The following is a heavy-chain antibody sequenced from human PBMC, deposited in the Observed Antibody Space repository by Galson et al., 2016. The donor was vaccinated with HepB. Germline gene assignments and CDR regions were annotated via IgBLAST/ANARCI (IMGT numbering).Heavy chain of an antibody. J-gene: IGHJ6*02. D-gene: IGHD2-2*01. CDR1: GFTFSSYG. CDR2: TWYDGSNK. V-gene: IGHV3-33*01. Sequence: SLRLSCAASGFTFSSYGMHWVRQAPGKGLEWVAVTWYDGSNKHYADSVKGRFTISRDNSKNTLYLQMNSLRVEDTAVYYCARDGGVGGPPECISTICYYYYHGMDVWGQGTTVTVSS. CDR3: ARDGGVGGPPECISTICYYYYHGMDV.